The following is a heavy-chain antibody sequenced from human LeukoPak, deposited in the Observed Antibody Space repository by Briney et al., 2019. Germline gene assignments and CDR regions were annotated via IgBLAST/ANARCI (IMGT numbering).Heavy chain of an antibody. D-gene: IGHD4-11*01. V-gene: IGHV4-4*07. J-gene: IGHJ4*02. Sequence: PSETLSLTCPVWSRSLNSYFRSWIRQPAGKGLERMGRIYTDGSTNYNPPLESRVTMSVDTSKNQFSLKLSSVPAADTAVYFCASDGEGYRNYSFESWGQGILVTVSS. CDR3: ASDGEGYRNYSFES. CDR1: SRSLNSYF. CDR2: IYTDGST.